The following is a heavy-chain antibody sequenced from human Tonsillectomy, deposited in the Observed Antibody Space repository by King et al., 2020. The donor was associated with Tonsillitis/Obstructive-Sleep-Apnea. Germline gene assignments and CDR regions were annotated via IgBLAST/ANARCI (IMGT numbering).Heavy chain of an antibody. CDR3: RCIWVETGIAVSGREDDAVDI. Sequence: QLQLQESGPGLVKPSETLSLTCTVSGASISSSSHFWGWIRHPPGKGLEWIGSIYYSGATYYTPSLKSRATISVDPSKNQFSLKVNSMTAADTAVYYCRCIWVETGIAVSGREDDAVDIWGKGTMVTVSS. CDR2: IYYSGAT. V-gene: IGHV4-39*01. D-gene: IGHD6-19*01. CDR1: GASISSSSHF. J-gene: IGHJ3*02.